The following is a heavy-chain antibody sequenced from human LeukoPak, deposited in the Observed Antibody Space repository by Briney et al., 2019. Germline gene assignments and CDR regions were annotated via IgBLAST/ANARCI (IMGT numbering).Heavy chain of an antibody. V-gene: IGHV4-39*01. CDR1: GGSIRSSYYY. CDR2: IYYSGST. D-gene: IGHD3-3*01. CDR3: ASAYYDFWSGYVEWFDP. J-gene: IGHJ5*02. Sequence: SETLSLTCTVSGGSIRSSYYYWGWIRQPPGKGLEWIGSIYYSGSTYYNPSLKSRVTISVDTSKNQFSLKLSSVTAADTAVYYCASAYYDFWSGYVEWFDPWGQGTLVTVSS.